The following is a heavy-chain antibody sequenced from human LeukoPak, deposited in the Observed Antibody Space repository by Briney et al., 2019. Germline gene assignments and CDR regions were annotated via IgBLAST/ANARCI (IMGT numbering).Heavy chain of an antibody. CDR1: GGSFSGYY. J-gene: IGHJ4*02. V-gene: IGHV4-34*01. CDR2: INHSGST. Sequence: SETLSLTXAVYGGSFSGYYWSWIRQPPGKGLEWIGEINHSGSTNYNSSLKSRVTISVDTSKNQFSLKLSSVTAADTAVYYCASYYDFWSGYDYWGQGTLVTVSS. D-gene: IGHD3-3*01. CDR3: ASYYDFWSGYDY.